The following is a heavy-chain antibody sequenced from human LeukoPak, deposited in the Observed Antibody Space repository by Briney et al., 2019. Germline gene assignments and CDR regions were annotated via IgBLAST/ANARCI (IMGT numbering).Heavy chain of an antibody. CDR2: INHSGST. V-gene: IGHV4-34*01. D-gene: IGHD1-26*01. J-gene: IGHJ4*02. Sequence: TSETLSLTCAVYGESFSGYYWSWIRQPPGKGLEWIGEINHSGSTNYNPSLKSRVTMSVDTSKNQFSLKLSSVTAADTAVYYCARRPDSGSYKNFDYWGRGTLVPVSS. CDR1: GESFSGYY. CDR3: ARRPDSGSYKNFDY.